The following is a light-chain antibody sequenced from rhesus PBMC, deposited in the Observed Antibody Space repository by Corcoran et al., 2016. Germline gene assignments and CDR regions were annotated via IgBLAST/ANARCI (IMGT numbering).Light chain of an antibody. V-gene: IGKV1-74*01. Sequence: DIQMTQSPSSLSASVGDRVTITCRASENVNNYLNWYQQKPGKAPKLLIYKASTLQSGGPSRFSGSGYGTDYTFTISILQPEDIATYYGQQGYGTPYSFGQGTKVEIK. CDR1: ENVNNY. CDR3: QQGYGTPYS. CDR2: KAS. J-gene: IGKJ2*01.